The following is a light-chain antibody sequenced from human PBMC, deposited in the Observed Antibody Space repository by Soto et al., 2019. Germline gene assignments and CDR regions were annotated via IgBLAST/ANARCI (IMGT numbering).Light chain of an antibody. CDR2: DAS. CDR3: QQYDNLPLT. V-gene: IGKV1-33*01. J-gene: IGKJ3*01. Sequence: IQMTQSPSSLSASVGDRVTITCRASQGIRNDLGWYQQKPGIAPKVLISDASNLEMGVPPRFSGSGSGTEFTLTISGLQPEDFATYYCQQYDNLPLTFGPGTQVEIK. CDR1: QGIRND.